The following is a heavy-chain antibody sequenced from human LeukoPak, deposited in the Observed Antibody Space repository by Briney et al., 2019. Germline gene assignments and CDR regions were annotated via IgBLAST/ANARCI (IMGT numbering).Heavy chain of an antibody. CDR3: ARGRVPAANPLDY. D-gene: IGHD2-2*01. J-gene: IGHJ4*02. V-gene: IGHV4-34*01. CDR1: GGSFSGYY. CDR2: INHSGST. Sequence: SETLSLTCAVYGGSFSGYYWSWVRQPPGKGLEWIGEINHSGSTNYNPSLKSRVTISVDTSKNQFSLKLSSVTAADTAVYYCARGRVPAANPLDYWGQGTLVTVSS.